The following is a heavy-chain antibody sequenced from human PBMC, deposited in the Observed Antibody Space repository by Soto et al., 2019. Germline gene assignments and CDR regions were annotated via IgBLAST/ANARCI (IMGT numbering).Heavy chain of an antibody. CDR2: IYYTGRT. D-gene: IGHD3-10*01. CDR1: GGSINNYY. V-gene: IGHV4-59*01. J-gene: IGHJ5*02. CDR3: ARATLWFGALGADDP. Sequence: QVHLQESGPGLVKPSETLSLTCSISGGSINNYYWTWIRQTPGKGLEWIGYIYYTGRTIYNPSLGSRVTKSLATSKNQFSLKWSSVTTTDAAVKYCARATLWFGALGADDPWGQGALATVSS.